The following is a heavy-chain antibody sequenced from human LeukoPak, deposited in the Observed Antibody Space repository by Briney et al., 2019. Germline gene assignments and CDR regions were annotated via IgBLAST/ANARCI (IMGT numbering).Heavy chain of an antibody. CDR1: GFTVSGSS. J-gene: IGHJ4*02. D-gene: IGHD3-9*01. V-gene: IGHV3-73*01. Sequence: GGSLRLSCAASGFTVSGSSLHWGRQASGKGLEWVGRVRSKADNYATAYSASVQGRFTVSRDDSKNTAYLQMNSLKPEDTAIYSFATFDWAFSPNGGQGGGVTV. CDR2: VRSKADNYAT. CDR3: ATFDWAFSPN.